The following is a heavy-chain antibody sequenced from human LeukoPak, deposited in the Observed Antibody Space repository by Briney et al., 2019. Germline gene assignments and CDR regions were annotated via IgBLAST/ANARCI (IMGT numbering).Heavy chain of an antibody. CDR2: IYYSGST. V-gene: IGHV4-31*03. D-gene: IGHD2-15*01. CDR3: ARDQWVVVAATEENYYYYGMDV. J-gene: IGHJ6*02. Sequence: SQTLSLTCTVSGGSISSGGYYWNWIRQHPGKGLEWIGYIYYSGSTYYNPSLKSRVTISVDTSKNQFSLKLSSVTAADTAVYYCARDQWVVVAATEENYYYYGMDVWGQGTTVTVSS. CDR1: GGSISSGGYY.